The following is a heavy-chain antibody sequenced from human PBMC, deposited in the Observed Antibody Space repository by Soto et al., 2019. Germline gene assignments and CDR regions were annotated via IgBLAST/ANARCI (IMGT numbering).Heavy chain of an antibody. V-gene: IGHV3-11*01. Sequence: GSLGLSCVASGFTFGVHYMSGIRQAPGKGLEWISYISDSGTTINYASSVTGRFTISRDNAKNSLYLQMDSLRAEDTAVYYCARDRQPSTYVGLNVWGQGTTVTVSS. CDR3: ARDRQPSTYVGLNV. D-gene: IGHD3-16*01. CDR1: GFTFGVHY. J-gene: IGHJ6*02. CDR2: ISDSGTTI.